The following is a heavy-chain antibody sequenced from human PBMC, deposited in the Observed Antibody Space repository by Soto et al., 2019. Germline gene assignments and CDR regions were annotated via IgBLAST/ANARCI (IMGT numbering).Heavy chain of an antibody. D-gene: IGHD3-10*01. CDR1: GGSISSSSYY. Sequence: KPSETLSLTCTVSGGSISSSSYYWGWIRQPPGKGLEWIGSIYYSGSTYYNPSLKSRVTISVDTSKNQFSLKLSSVTAADTAVYYCARRVRSGGMDVWGQGTTVTVSS. CDR3: ARRVRSGGMDV. CDR2: IYYSGST. J-gene: IGHJ6*02. V-gene: IGHV4-39*01.